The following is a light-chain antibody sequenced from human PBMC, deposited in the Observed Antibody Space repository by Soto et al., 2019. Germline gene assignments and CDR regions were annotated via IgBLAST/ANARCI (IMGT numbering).Light chain of an antibody. CDR2: GAS. V-gene: IGKV3-20*01. J-gene: IGKJ4*01. CDR3: QQESYSLSP. Sequence: EIVLTQPPGTLSLSPGERATLSCRASQSVSSTYLAWYQQKPGQAPRLLIYGASSRATGIPDRFSGSGSGTDFTLTISRLEPFFFLEDYGQQESYSLSPFG. CDR1: QSVSSTY.